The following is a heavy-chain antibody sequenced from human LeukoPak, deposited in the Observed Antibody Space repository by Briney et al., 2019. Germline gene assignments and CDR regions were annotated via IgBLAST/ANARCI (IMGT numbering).Heavy chain of an antibody. J-gene: IGHJ3*02. CDR2: ISASGSKP. D-gene: IGHD3-3*01. CDR3: VKEFLEWLFSYAFDI. V-gene: IGHV3-23*01. Sequence: GGSLRLSCAASGFAFSSYGMSWVRQAPGKGLEWVAAISASGSKPHYSDSVKGRFSISRDNSENTVYLQMKSLRAEDTAVYYCVKEFLEWLFSYAFDIWGQGTMVTVSS. CDR1: GFAFSSYG.